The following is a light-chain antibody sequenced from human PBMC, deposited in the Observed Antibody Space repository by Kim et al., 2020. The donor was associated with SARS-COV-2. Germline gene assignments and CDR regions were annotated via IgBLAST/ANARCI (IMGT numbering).Light chain of an antibody. Sequence: DIQMTQSPSSLSASVGDRVTITCQASQDISNYLNWYQQKPGKAPKLLMYDASNLETGVPSRFSGSGSGTDFTFTISSLQPEDIATYYCQQYDNLPPVYTFGQGTKLEI. CDR2: DAS. J-gene: IGKJ2*01. V-gene: IGKV1-33*01. CDR3: QQYDNLPPVYT. CDR1: QDISNY.